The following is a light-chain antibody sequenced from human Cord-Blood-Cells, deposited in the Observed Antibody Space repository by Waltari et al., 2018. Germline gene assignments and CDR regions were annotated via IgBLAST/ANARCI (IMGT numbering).Light chain of an antibody. CDR2: DAS. Sequence: EIVLTQSPATLSLSPGERATLSCRASQSVSSYLAWYQQKPGQAPRLLLYDASNRATGIPARFSGSGSGTDFTLTISRLEPEDFAVYYCQQRSNWPTFGPGTKVDIK. J-gene: IGKJ3*01. V-gene: IGKV3-11*01. CDR3: QQRSNWPT. CDR1: QSVSSY.